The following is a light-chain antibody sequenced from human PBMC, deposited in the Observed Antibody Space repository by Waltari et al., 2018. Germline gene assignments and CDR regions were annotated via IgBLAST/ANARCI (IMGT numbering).Light chain of an antibody. CDR1: QSVSRT. CDR3: PTSCT. J-gene: IGKJ2*02. V-gene: IGKV3D-11*03. CDR2: DAS. Sequence: DIVLTQSPGTLSLSPGDRARLSCRASQSVSRTLAWYQQTPGQAPMLLIYDASSSPTGIPARLHVSCSYTYFRLTIRRLYPEYFSLYYSPTSCT.